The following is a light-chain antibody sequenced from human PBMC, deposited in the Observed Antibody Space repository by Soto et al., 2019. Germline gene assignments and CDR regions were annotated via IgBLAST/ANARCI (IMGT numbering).Light chain of an antibody. V-gene: IGKV1-17*01. CDR1: QDINKN. Sequence: DIQMTQSPSSLSASVGDRVTITCQASQDINKNLIWYQQKPGKAPKLLIYDASTLQSGVPSRFSGSGSGTEFTLTISSLQPDDLATYYCRQNNRYPWTFGQGTKVDIK. J-gene: IGKJ1*01. CDR3: RQNNRYPWT. CDR2: DAS.